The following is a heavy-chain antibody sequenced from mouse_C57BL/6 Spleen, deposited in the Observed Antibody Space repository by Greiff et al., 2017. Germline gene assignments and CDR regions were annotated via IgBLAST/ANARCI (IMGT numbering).Heavy chain of an antibody. CDR3: ARVSLTGTRAWFAY. Sequence: QVQLQQSGAELVKPGASVKISCKASGYAFSSYWMNWVKQRPGKGLEWIGQIYPGDGDTNYNGKFKGKATLTADKSSSTAYMQLRRLTSEDSAVDFCARVSLTGTRAWFAYWGQGTLVTVSA. V-gene: IGHV1-80*01. CDR2: IYPGDGDT. CDR1: GYAFSSYW. D-gene: IGHD4-1*01. J-gene: IGHJ3*01.